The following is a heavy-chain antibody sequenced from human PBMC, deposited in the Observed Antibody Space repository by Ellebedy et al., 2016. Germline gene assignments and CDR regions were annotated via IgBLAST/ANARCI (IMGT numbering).Heavy chain of an antibody. Sequence: GESLKISXAASGFTFSSYAMSWVRQAPGKGLEWVSAISGSGGSTYYADSVKGRFTISRDNSKNTLYLQMNSLRAEDTAVYYCAKEAGAAALYSHYYYYYMDVWGKGTTVTVSS. CDR3: AKEAGAAALYSHYYYYYMDV. V-gene: IGHV3-23*01. CDR2: ISGSGGST. J-gene: IGHJ6*03. D-gene: IGHD6-13*01. CDR1: GFTFSSYA.